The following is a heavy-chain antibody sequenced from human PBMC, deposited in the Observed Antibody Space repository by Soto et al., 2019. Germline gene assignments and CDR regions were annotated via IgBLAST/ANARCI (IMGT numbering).Heavy chain of an antibody. J-gene: IGHJ4*02. D-gene: IGHD1-1*01. CDR2: IIPLFGEA. Sequence: QVQLVQSGAEVKRPGSSVKVSCKASGGKFSTFAINWVRQAPGHGLEWMGGIIPLFGEANYARKFQGRVTLTADESTTPAFMELSRLRSDDTAVYYGARGVYSDGPTEDYVNWPPLLWGQGKRITVTS. CDR1: GGKFSTFA. V-gene: IGHV1-69*01. CDR3: ARGVYSDGPTEDYVNWPPLL.